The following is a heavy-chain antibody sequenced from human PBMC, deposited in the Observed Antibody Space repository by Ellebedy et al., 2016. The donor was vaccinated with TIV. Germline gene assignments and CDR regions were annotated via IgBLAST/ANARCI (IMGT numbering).Heavy chain of an antibody. CDR3: ARGSHASTWT. Sequence: MPSETLSLTCTASAGALSGFYWSWVRQPPGKGLEWIGNIFYSGSTNYNPSLKSRVTISVDTSKNQFSLKLSSVTAADTAIYYCARGSHASTWTWGQGTLVTVSS. J-gene: IGHJ5*02. D-gene: IGHD2-2*01. CDR1: AGALSGFY. V-gene: IGHV4-59*01. CDR2: IFYSGST.